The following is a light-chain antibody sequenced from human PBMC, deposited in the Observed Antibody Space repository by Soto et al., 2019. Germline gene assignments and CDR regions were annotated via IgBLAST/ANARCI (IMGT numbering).Light chain of an antibody. CDR3: AAWDDSLSRV. CDR1: SSNIGSNY. Sequence: QSVLTQPPSASGTPGQRVTISCSGSSSNIGSNYVYWYQQLPGTAPKLLIYRNNQRPSGVPDRFSGSKSGTSASLAISGLRSEDEADYYCAAWDDSLSRVFGGGTKLTV. CDR2: RNN. J-gene: IGLJ3*02. V-gene: IGLV1-47*01.